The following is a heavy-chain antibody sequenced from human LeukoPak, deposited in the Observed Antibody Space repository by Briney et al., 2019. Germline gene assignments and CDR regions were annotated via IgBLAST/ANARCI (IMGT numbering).Heavy chain of an antibody. V-gene: IGHV4-59*08. Sequence: PSETLSLTCTVSGGSMSSYYWSWIRQPPGKGLEWIGYIYYSGSTKYNPSLKSRVTISVDTSKNQFSLKLSSVTAADAAVYYCARGARAGYNLEPFDYWGQGTLVTVSS. CDR2: IYYSGST. J-gene: IGHJ4*02. CDR3: ARGARAGYNLEPFDY. D-gene: IGHD5-24*01. CDR1: GGSMSSYY.